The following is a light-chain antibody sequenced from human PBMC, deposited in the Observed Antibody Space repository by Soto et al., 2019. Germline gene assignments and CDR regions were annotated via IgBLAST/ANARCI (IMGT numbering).Light chain of an antibody. CDR3: HQRQSWPRT. V-gene: IGKV3-11*01. Sequence: VLTQSPATLSSFPGDSVTLSCRASQYINTRLAWYQHRPGQAPRILIYQNSIRAAGIPDRLSASGTGTDFNLTISEVQPEDFAVYYCHQRQSWPRTFGQGTKVDIK. CDR2: QNS. J-gene: IGKJ1*01. CDR1: QYINTR.